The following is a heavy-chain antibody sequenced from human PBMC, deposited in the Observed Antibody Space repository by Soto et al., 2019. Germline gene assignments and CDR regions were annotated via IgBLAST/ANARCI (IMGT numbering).Heavy chain of an antibody. CDR2: ISGSGGST. Sequence: GSLRLSCAASGFTFSSYAMSWVRQAPGKGLEWVSAISGSGGSTYYADSVKGRFTISRDNSKNTLYLQMNSLRAEDTAVYYCAKDRSAYSSGWYAYDYWGQGTLVTVSS. CDR3: AKDRSAYSSGWYAYDY. CDR1: GFTFSSYA. V-gene: IGHV3-23*01. J-gene: IGHJ4*02. D-gene: IGHD6-19*01.